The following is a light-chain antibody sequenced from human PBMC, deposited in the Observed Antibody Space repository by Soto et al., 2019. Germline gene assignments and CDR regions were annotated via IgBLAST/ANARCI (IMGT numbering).Light chain of an antibody. V-gene: IGLV2-8*01. J-gene: IGLJ1*01. Sequence: QSALTQPPSASGSPGQSVTISCTGTSSDVGGFDYVSWYQQHPGKAPKLMIYEVNKRPSGVPDRFSGSKSGTSASLAISGLQSEDEADYFCAAWDDRLNDYVFGTGTKVTVL. CDR1: SSDVGGFDY. CDR3: AAWDDRLNDYV. CDR2: EVN.